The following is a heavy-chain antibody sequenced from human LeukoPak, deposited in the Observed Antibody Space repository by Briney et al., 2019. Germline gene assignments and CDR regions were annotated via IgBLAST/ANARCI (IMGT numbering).Heavy chain of an antibody. D-gene: IGHD6-19*01. V-gene: IGHV3-49*04. Sequence: GGSLRLSCVGSGFTFSSHAISWVRQAPGKGLEWVGFSRSKAYGGTTEYAASVKGRFTISRDDSKNIAYLQMNSLKTEDTAVYYCGSGSGWYSPDYWGQGTLVTVSS. CDR2: SRSKAYGGTT. CDR1: GFTFSSHA. J-gene: IGHJ4*02. CDR3: GSGSGWYSPDY.